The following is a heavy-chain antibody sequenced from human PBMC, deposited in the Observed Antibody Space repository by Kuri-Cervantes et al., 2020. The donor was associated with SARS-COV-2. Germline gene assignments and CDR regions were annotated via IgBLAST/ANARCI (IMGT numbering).Heavy chain of an antibody. CDR3: AKDQGDDYYDSSGYYGWGVVDY. D-gene: IGHD3-22*01. J-gene: IGHJ4*02. CDR2: IIPIFGTA. V-gene: IGHV1-69*05. Sequence: SVKVSCKASGGTFSSYAISWVRQAPGQGLEWMGGIIPIFGTANYAQKFQGRVTITTDESTSTAYMELSSLRSEDTAVYYCAKDQGDDYYDSSGYYGWGVVDYWGQGTLVTVSS. CDR1: GGTFSSYA.